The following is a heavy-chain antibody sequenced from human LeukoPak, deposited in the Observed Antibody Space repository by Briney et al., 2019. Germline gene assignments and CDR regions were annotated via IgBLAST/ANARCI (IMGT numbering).Heavy chain of an antibody. D-gene: IGHD3-10*01. CDR1: GFTFSSYG. Sequence: GGSLRLSCPASGFTFSSYGMHWLRQAPGKGLEGVAFIRYDGSNKYYADSVQGRFTISRDNSKNTLYLQMNSLRAEDTAVYYCAKDLNYYGSGSYYNDAFDIWGQGTMVTVSS. J-gene: IGHJ3*02. V-gene: IGHV3-30*02. CDR3: AKDLNYYGSGSYYNDAFDI. CDR2: IRYDGSNK.